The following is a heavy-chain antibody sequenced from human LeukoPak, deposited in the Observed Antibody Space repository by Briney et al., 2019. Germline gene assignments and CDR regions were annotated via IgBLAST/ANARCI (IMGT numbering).Heavy chain of an antibody. V-gene: IGHV4-59*12. CDR1: GGSIRNYY. Sequence: SETLSLTCTVSGGSIRNYYWSWIRQPPGKELEWIGYIYYSGSTIYNPSLQSRVTISVDTSKNQFSLKLSSVTAADTAVYYCARGRRGFVDYWGQGTLSPSPQ. CDR3: ARGRRGFVDY. D-gene: IGHD3-22*01. J-gene: IGHJ4*02. CDR2: IYYSGST.